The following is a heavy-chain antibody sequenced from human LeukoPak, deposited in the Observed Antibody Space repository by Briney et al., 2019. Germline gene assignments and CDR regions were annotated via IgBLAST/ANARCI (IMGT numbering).Heavy chain of an antibody. D-gene: IGHD2-8*01. CDR2: ISAYNGNT. V-gene: IGHV1-18*01. J-gene: IGHJ3*02. Sequence: GASVKVSCKASGYTFTSYGISWVRQAPGQGLEWMGWISAYNGNTNYAQKLQGRVTMTTDTSTSTAYMELRSLRSDDTDVYYCAREGGCTNGVCYSPNNAFDIWGQGTMVTVSS. CDR3: AREGGCTNGVCYSPNNAFDI. CDR1: GYTFTSYG.